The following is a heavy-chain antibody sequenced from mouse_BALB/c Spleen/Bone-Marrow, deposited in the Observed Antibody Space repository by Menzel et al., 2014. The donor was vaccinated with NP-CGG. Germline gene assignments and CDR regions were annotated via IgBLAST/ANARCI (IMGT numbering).Heavy chain of an antibody. J-gene: IGHJ4*01. CDR1: GYTFTDYE. CDR2: IDPETGGT. CDR3: TSRTPYYDSRYYYTMDY. V-gene: IGHV1-15*01. Sequence: VQLQESGAELVRPGASVTLSCKASGYTFTDYEMHWVKQTPVHGLEWIGAIDPETGGTADNQKFRGKATLTADKSSSTAYMELRSLTSEDSAVYYCTSRTPYYDSRYYYTMDYWGQGTPVTVSS. D-gene: IGHD1-1*02.